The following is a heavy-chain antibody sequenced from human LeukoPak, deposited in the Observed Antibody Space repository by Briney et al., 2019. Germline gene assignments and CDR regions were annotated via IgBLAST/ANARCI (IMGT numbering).Heavy chain of an antibody. CDR2: ISSSSSYI. CDR3: ARDGTDSSSWNKFHDFDY. CDR1: EFTFSNYK. D-gene: IGHD6-13*01. Sequence: PGGSLRLSCAASEFTFSNYKMNWVRQAPGKGLEWVSSISSSSSYIYYADSVKGRFTISRDNAKNSLYLQMNSLRAEDTAVYYCARDGTDSSSWNKFHDFDYWGQGTLVTVSS. V-gene: IGHV3-21*01. J-gene: IGHJ4*02.